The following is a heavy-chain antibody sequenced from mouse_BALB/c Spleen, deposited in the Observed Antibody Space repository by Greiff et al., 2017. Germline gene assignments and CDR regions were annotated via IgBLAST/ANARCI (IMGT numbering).Heavy chain of an antibody. D-gene: IGHD1-2*01. CDR1: GYTFTSYW. CDR3: APITTAYWYFDV. V-gene: IGHV1-7*01. J-gene: IGHJ1*01. Sequence: QVQLQQSGAELAKPGASVKMSCKASGYTFTSYWMHWVKQRPGQGLEWIGYINPSTGYTEYNQKFKDKATLTADKSSSTAYMQLSSLTSEDSAVYYCAPITTAYWYFDVWGAGTPVTVSS. CDR2: INPSTGYT.